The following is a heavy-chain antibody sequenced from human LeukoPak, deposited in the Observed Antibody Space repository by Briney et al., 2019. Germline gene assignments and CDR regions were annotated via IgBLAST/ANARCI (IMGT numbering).Heavy chain of an antibody. V-gene: IGHV4-4*07. D-gene: IGHD3-22*01. CDR1: GGSISSYY. CDR2: IYTSGST. J-gene: IGHJ4*02. Sequence: PSETLSLTCTVSGGSISSYYWSWIRQPAGKGLEWIGRIYTSGSTNYNPSLKSRVTMSVDTSKNQFSLKLSSVTAADTAVYYCAREYYYDSSGYSNYLDYWGQGTLVTVSS. CDR3: AREYYYDSSGYSNYLDY.